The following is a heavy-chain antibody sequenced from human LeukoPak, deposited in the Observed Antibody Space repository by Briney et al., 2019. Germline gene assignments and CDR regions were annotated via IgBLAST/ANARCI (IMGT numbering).Heavy chain of an antibody. J-gene: IGHJ5*02. CDR3: AKDFTSSLRGFVGH. CDR1: GFTFDDYA. CDR2: ISWNSGSI. V-gene: IGHV3-9*01. Sequence: GRSLRLSCAASGFTFDDYAMHWVRQAPGKGLEWVSGISWNSGSIGYADSVKGRFTISRDNAKNSLYLQMNSLRAEDTALYYCAKDFTSSLRGFVGHWGQGTLVTVSS.